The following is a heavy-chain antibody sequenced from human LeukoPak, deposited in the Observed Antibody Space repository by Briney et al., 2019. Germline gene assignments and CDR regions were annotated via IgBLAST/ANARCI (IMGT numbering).Heavy chain of an antibody. D-gene: IGHD3-10*02. V-gene: IGHV3-21*01. CDR3: AELGITMIGGV. Sequence: PGGSLRLSCAASGFTFSSYNMNWVRQAPGKGLEWVSSISSSSSYIYYADSVKGRFTISRDNAKNSLYLQMNSLRAEDTAVYYCAELGITMIGGVWGKGTTVTVSS. CDR1: GFTFSSYN. CDR2: ISSSSSYI. J-gene: IGHJ6*04.